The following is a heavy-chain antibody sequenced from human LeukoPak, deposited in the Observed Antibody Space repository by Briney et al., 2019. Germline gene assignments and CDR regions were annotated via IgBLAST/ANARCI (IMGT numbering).Heavy chain of an antibody. V-gene: IGHV3-23*01. CDR1: GLTFSSYA. CDR2: VSGSGAHT. J-gene: IGHJ6*03. Sequence: GGSLRLSCAASGLTFSSYAMTWVRQAPGKGLQWVSAVSGSGAHTYYADSVKGRFTISRDNAKNSLYLQMNSLRAEDTAVYYCARDPYSGSYGNYYYYFMDVWGKGTTVTISS. D-gene: IGHD1-26*01. CDR3: ARDPYSGSYGNYYYYFMDV.